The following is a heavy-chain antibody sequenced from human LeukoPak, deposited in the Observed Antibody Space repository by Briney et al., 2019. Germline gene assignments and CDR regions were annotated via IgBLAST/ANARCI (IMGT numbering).Heavy chain of an antibody. Sequence: GGSLRLSCAASGFTFSSYAMSWVRQAPGKGLEWVSGISWNSGSIGYADSVKGRFTISRDNAKNSLYLQMNSLRAEDTAVYYCARGGLNYDFWSGYSYYFDYWGQGTLVTVSS. D-gene: IGHD3-3*01. V-gene: IGHV3-9*01. CDR1: GFTFSSYA. J-gene: IGHJ4*02. CDR2: ISWNSGSI. CDR3: ARGGLNYDFWSGYSYYFDY.